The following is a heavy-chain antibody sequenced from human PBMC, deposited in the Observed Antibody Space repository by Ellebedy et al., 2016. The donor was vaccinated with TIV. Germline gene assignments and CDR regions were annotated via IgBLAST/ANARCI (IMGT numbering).Heavy chain of an antibody. CDR3: AKGRGGGADSSAPRYYFDY. D-gene: IGHD3-22*01. CDR1: GFTFSGYA. Sequence: GESLKISCVAPGFTFSGYAMSWVRQAPGKGLEWVSTISNTGSRTYYAYSVEGRFIISRDNSKKTLYLQMNSLRAEEKAVYYCAKGRGGGADSSAPRYYFDYWGLGTLVTVSS. J-gene: IGHJ4*02. CDR2: ISNTGSRT. V-gene: IGHV3-23*01.